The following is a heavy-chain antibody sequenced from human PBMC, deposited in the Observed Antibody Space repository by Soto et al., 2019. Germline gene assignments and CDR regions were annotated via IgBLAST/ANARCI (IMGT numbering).Heavy chain of an antibody. CDR1: GFTGSSNY. CDR3: ARSPSLMTTVTTGRYYFDY. Sequence: GGSLRLSCAASGFTGSSNYMSWVRQAPGKGLEWVSVIYSGGSTYYADSVKGRFTISRHNSKNTLYLQMNSLRAEDTAVYYCARSPSLMTTVTTGRYYFDYWGQGTLVTVSS. V-gene: IGHV3-53*04. CDR2: IYSGGST. J-gene: IGHJ4*02. D-gene: IGHD4-17*01.